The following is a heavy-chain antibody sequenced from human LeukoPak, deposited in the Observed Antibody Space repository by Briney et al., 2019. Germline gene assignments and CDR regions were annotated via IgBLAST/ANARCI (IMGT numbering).Heavy chain of an antibody. V-gene: IGHV4-34*01. Sequence: PSETLSLTCGVYGGSFSGYYWYWIRQPPGKGLEWIGEINHSGSTNYNPSLKSRVTISVDTSKNQFSLKLNSVTAADTAVYYCARQGPLTTAVTTRTNPFDYWGQGTLVTVSS. CDR1: GGSFSGYY. D-gene: IGHD4-11*01. CDR3: ARQGPLTTAVTTRTNPFDY. J-gene: IGHJ4*02. CDR2: INHSGST.